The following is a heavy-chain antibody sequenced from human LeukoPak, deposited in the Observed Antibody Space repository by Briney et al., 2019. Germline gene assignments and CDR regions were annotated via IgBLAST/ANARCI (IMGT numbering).Heavy chain of an antibody. V-gene: IGHV1-46*01. CDR1: GYTFTSYY. Sequence: ASVKVSCKASGYTFTSYYMHWVRQAPGQGLEWMGIINPSGGSTSYAQRFQGRVTMTRDMSTSTVYMELSSLRSEDTAVYYCARGRKYTSGYRVTELGSGYSDYWGQGTLVTVSS. D-gene: IGHD5-18*01. CDR2: INPSGGST. J-gene: IGHJ4*02. CDR3: ARGRKYTSGYRVTELGSGYSDY.